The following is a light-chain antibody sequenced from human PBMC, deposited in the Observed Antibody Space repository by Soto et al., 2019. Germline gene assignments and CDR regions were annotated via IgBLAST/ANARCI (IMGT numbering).Light chain of an antibody. CDR3: QQTYTTPYT. CDR1: RSNCPY. V-gene: IGKV1-39*01. CDR2: AAS. Sequence: DIQMTQSPPSLSASVGDRVSITCRASRSNCPYFNWYQQKPGKAPKLLIYAASSLQSGVPSRFSGTGSGTDFTLTISSLQPEDSATYYCQQTYTTPYTFGQGTNLEIK. J-gene: IGKJ2*01.